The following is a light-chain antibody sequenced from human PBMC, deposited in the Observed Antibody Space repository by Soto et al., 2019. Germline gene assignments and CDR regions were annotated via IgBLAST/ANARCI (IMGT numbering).Light chain of an antibody. Sequence: EIVLTQSPGTLYLSPGERATLSCRASQSVSSSYLAWYQQKPGQAPRLLIYGASSRATGIPDRFSGSGSGTDFTLTISRLEPEDFAVYYCQQYGSSSWTFGQGTKVDLK. CDR1: QSVSSSY. CDR3: QQYGSSSWT. J-gene: IGKJ1*01. V-gene: IGKV3-20*01. CDR2: GAS.